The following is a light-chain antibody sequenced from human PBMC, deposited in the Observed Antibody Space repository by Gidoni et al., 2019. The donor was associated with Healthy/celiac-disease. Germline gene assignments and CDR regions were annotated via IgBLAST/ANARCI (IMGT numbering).Light chain of an antibody. CDR3: QQRSNWPPVLT. CDR1: QSVSSY. V-gene: IGKV3-11*01. CDR2: DAS. Sequence: EIVLTQSPAILSLSPGERATLSCRASQSVSSYLAWYQQKPGQAPRLLIYDASNRATGIPARFSGSGSGTDFTLTISSLEPEDFAVYYCQQRSNWPPVLTFGGXTKVEIK. J-gene: IGKJ4*01.